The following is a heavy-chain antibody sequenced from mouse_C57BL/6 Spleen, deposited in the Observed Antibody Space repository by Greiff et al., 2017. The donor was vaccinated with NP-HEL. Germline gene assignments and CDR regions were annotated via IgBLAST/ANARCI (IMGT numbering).Heavy chain of an antibody. CDR1: GFTFSDYG. J-gene: IGHJ3*01. V-gene: IGHV5-17*01. CDR2: ISSGSSTI. CDR3: ARPYYGSSDNWFAY. Sequence: EVHLVESGGGLVKPGGSLKLSCAASGFTFSDYGMHWVRQAPEKGLEWVAYISSGSSTIYYADTVKGRFTISRDNAKNTLFLQMTSLRSEDTAMYYCARPYYGSSDNWFAYWGQGTLVTVSA. D-gene: IGHD1-1*01.